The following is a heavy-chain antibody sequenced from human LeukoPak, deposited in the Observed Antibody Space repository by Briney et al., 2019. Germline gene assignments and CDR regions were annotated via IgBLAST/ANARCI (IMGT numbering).Heavy chain of an antibody. CDR2: IHYSGST. D-gene: IGHD6-13*01. J-gene: IGHJ5*02. CDR1: GGSISSSSYY. V-gene: IGHV4-39*01. Sequence: ASENLSLTCTVSGGSISSSSYYWGWIRQPPGKGLEWIGLIHYSGSTYYNPSLKSRVTISVDTSKNQFSLKLSSVTAADTAVYYCARQEIAIAAAVNWFDPWGQGTLVSVST. CDR3: ARQEIAIAAAVNWFDP.